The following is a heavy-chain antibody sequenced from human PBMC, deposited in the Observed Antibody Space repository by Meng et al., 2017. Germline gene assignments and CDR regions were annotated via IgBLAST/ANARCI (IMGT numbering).Heavy chain of an antibody. CDR2: IKQDGSEK. CDR3: ARDRNDVLYYYDSSGYYGSFDI. Sequence: GESLKISCAASGFTFSSYWMSWVRQAPGKGLEWVANIKQDGSEKYYVDSVKGRSTISRDNAKNSLYLQMNSLRAEDTAVYYCARDRNDVLYYYDSSGYYGSFDIWGQGTMVTVSS. V-gene: IGHV3-7*01. D-gene: IGHD3-22*01. CDR1: GFTFSSYW. J-gene: IGHJ3*02.